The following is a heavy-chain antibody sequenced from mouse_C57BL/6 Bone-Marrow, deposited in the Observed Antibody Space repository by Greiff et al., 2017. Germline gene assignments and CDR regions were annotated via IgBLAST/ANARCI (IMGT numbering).Heavy chain of an antibody. J-gene: IGHJ2*01. CDR2: IYPRSGNT. CDR1: GYTFTSYG. Sequence: VQLQQSGAELARPGASVKLSCKASGYTFTSYGISWVKQRTGQGLEWIGEIYPRSGNTYYNEKFKGKATLTADKSSSTAYMELRSLTSEDSAVXVSAREEGQLRLREYWGQGTTLTVSS. D-gene: IGHD3-2*02. CDR3: AREEGQLRLREY. V-gene: IGHV1-81*01.